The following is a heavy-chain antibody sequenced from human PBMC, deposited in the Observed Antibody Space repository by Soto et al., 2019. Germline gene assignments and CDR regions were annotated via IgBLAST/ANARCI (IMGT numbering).Heavy chain of an antibody. CDR1: GGSISSGGYY. J-gene: IGHJ5*02. CDR2: IYYSGST. D-gene: IGHD3-10*01. V-gene: IGHV4-31*03. Sequence: SETLSLTCTVSGGSISSGGYYWSWIRQHPGKGLEWIGYIYYSGSTYYNPSLKSRVTISVDTSKNQFSLKLSSVTATDTAVYYCARGVLWFGELLHNWFDPWGQGTLVTVSS. CDR3: ARGVLWFGELLHNWFDP.